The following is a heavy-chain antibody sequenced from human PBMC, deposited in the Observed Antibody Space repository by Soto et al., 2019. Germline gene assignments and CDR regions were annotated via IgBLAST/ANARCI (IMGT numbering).Heavy chain of an antibody. V-gene: IGHV3-48*03. J-gene: IGHJ3*02. CDR2: ISSSGSTI. Sequence: GGSLRLSCAASGFTFSSYEMNWVRQAPGKGLEWVSYISSSGSTIYYADSVKGRFTISRDNAKNSLYLQMNSLRAEDTAVYYCARFGTYYYDSSGYYDRAFDIWGQGTMVTLS. D-gene: IGHD3-22*01. CDR1: GFTFSSYE. CDR3: ARFGTYYYDSSGYYDRAFDI.